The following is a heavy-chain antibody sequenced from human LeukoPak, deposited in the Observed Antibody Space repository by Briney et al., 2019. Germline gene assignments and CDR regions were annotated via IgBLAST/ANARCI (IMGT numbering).Heavy chain of an antibody. CDR3: ARLDTYYYDSSGYYFDY. Sequence: AGGSLRLSCAASGFTFSSYAMSWVRQAPGKGLEWVSAISGSGGSTYYADSVKGRFTISRDNSKNTLYLQMNSLRAEDTAVYYCARLDTYYYDSSGYYFDYWGQGTLVTVSS. V-gene: IGHV3-23*01. J-gene: IGHJ4*02. D-gene: IGHD3-22*01. CDR2: ISGSGGST. CDR1: GFTFSSYA.